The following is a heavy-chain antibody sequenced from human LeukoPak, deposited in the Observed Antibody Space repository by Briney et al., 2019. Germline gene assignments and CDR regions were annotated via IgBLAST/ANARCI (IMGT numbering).Heavy chain of an antibody. J-gene: IGHJ3*02. CDR1: GFTFSTYA. V-gene: IGHV3-23*01. CDR3: AKDPVIGAPHVFDI. Sequence: PGGSLRLSCAASGFTFSTYALSWVRQAPGKGLEWVSAISGGDSVYTHYADSVKGRFTISRDNSKSTLYLQMNSLRADDTAVYYCAKDPVIGAPHVFDIWGHGTMVTVSS. CDR2: ISGGDSVYT.